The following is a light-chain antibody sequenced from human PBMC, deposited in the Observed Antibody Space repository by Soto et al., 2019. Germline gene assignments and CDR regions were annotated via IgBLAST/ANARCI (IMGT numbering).Light chain of an antibody. CDR1: QSISTY. CDR3: QQRGDWPPT. V-gene: IGKV3-11*01. Sequence: EIVLTQSPATLSLSPGERATLSCRASQSISTYLAWYQQKPGQAPRLLIYDASNMATGIPARFSGSGSGTDFTLTISSLDPEDFAIYYCQQRGDWPPTFGQGTKVEIK. J-gene: IGKJ1*01. CDR2: DAS.